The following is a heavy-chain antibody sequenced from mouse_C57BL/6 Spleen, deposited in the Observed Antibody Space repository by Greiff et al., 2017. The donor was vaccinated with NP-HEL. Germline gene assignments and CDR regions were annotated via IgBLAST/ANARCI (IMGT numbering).Heavy chain of an antibody. CDR3: ARSGDGSRKSYWYFDV. CDR2: IYPGDGDT. D-gene: IGHD1-1*01. J-gene: IGHJ1*03. V-gene: IGHV1-82*01. CDR1: GYAFSSSW. Sequence: VQLQQSGPELVKPGASVKISCKASGYAFSSSWMNWVKQRPGKGLEWIGRIYPGDGDTNYNGKFKGKATLTADKSSSTAYMQLSSLTSEDSAVYFCARSGDGSRKSYWYFDVWGTGTTVTVSS.